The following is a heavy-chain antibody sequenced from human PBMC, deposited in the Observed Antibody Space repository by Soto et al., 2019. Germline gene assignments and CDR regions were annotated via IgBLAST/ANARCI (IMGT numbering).Heavy chain of an antibody. CDR2: ISSNGVST. Sequence: GGSLRLSCSATGLSFNDYAMHWVRQAAGKGLKYVSSISSNGVSTYYADSVKGRFTISRDNSKNTLYLQMNSLRVEDTAVYYCVKDRFVNYWGQGALVTVSS. V-gene: IGHV3-64D*06. J-gene: IGHJ4*02. CDR1: GLSFNDYA. D-gene: IGHD3-3*01. CDR3: VKDRFVNY.